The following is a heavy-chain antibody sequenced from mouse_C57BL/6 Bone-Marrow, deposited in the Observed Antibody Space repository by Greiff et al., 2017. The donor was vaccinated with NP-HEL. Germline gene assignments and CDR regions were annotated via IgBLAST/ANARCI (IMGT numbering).Heavy chain of an antibody. Sequence: EVQLQQSGTVLARPGASVKMSCKTSGYTFTSYWMHWVKQRPGQGLEWIGAIYPGNSDTSYNPKFKGKAKLTAVTSASTAYMELSSLTNEDSAVYYCTRGFLCYYGSRLDYWGQGTTLTVSS. CDR3: TRGFLCYYGSRLDY. CDR2: IYPGNSDT. J-gene: IGHJ2*01. CDR1: GYTFTSYW. V-gene: IGHV1-5*01. D-gene: IGHD1-1*01.